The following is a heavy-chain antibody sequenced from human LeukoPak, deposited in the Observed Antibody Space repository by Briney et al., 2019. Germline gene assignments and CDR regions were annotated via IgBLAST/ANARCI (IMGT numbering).Heavy chain of an antibody. CDR3: ARDLSSGWSPFDY. Sequence: ASVKVSCKASGYTFTGYYMHWVRQAPGQGLEWMGWIHPNSGGTNYARKFPGRVPMTRDTSISTAYMELSRLRSDDTAVYYCARDLSSGWSPFDYWGQGTLVTVSS. V-gene: IGHV1-2*02. D-gene: IGHD6-19*01. J-gene: IGHJ4*02. CDR1: GYTFTGYY. CDR2: IHPNSGGT.